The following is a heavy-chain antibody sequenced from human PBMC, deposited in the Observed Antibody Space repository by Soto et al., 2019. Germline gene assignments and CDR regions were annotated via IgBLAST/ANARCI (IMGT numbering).Heavy chain of an antibody. Sequence: ASVKVSCKASGGTFSSYAISWVRQAPGQGLEWMGGIIPIFGTANYAQKFQGRVTITADESTSTAYMELSSLRSEDTAVYYCARDIPERFRAGMDVWGQGTTVTVSS. CDR1: GGTFSSYA. D-gene: IGHD1-1*01. CDR2: IIPIFGTA. CDR3: ARDIPERFRAGMDV. V-gene: IGHV1-69*13. J-gene: IGHJ6*02.